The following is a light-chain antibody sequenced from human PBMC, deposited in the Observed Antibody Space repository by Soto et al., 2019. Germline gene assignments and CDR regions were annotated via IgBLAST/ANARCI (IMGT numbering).Light chain of an antibody. Sequence: EVVMMQSPVTLSVSPGERVTLSCRASQTVPTKLTGYQQKPGQTPRLLIYRASPGATGIPARFSGSGSGTDFTLTISSLQSEDFAVYYCQQYYYCPLTFGGGTKVDFK. J-gene: IGKJ4*02. CDR3: QQYYYCPLT. CDR1: QTVPTK. V-gene: IGKV3D-15*02. CDR2: RAS.